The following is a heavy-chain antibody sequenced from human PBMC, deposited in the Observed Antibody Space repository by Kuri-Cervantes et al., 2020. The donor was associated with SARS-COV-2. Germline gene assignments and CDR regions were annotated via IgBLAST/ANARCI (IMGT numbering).Heavy chain of an antibody. CDR1: GGSISSYY. CDR2: IYYSGST. CDR3: AREQLFPSYYFDY. J-gene: IGHJ4*02. D-gene: IGHD6-13*01. Sequence: SETLSLTCTVSGGSISSYYWSWIRQPPGKGLEWIGYIYYSGSTNYNPSLKSRVTISVDTSKNQFSLKLSSVTAADTAVYYCAREQLFPSYYFDYWGQGTLVTVSS. V-gene: IGHV4-59*12.